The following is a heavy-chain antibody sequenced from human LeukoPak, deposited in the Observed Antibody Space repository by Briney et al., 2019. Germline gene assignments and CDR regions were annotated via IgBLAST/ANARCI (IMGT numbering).Heavy chain of an antibody. Sequence: PGASVKVSCKASGYTFTSYGISWVRQAPGQGLEWMGWISAYNGNTNYAQKLQGRVTMTTDTSTSTAYMELRSLRSDDTAVYYCARVPYYDFWSGSGRGDMDVWGQGTTVTVPS. CDR2: ISAYNGNT. CDR3: ARVPYYDFWSGSGRGDMDV. J-gene: IGHJ6*02. CDR1: GYTFTSYG. D-gene: IGHD3-3*01. V-gene: IGHV1-18*01.